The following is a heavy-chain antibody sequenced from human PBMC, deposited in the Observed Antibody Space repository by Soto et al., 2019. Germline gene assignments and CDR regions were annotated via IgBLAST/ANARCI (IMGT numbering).Heavy chain of an antibody. CDR1: GFTFRTYG. V-gene: IGHV3-33*01. J-gene: IGHJ3*02. CDR3: VRERAPFDAFDI. Sequence: GGSLRLSCAASGFTFRTYGMHWVRQAPGKGLEWMAVIWSNGVNKYYSNSVEGRFTISRDNSKNTLSLQMNSLRAEDTAVYYCVRERAPFDAFDIWGQGTMVTVSS. CDR2: IWSNGVNK.